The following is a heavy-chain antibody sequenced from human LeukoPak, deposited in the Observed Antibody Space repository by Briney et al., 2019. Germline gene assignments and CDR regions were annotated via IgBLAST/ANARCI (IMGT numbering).Heavy chain of an antibody. CDR3: ATRPLYYDYVWGSYRSHSYYFDY. D-gene: IGHD3-16*02. CDR2: INHSGST. Sequence: SETLSLTCAVYGGSFSGYYWSWIRHPPGKGLEWIGEINHSGSTNYNPSLKSLVTISIDTSKNHFSLKRSSVTAPDTAVYYCATRPLYYDYVWGSYRSHSYYFDYWGQGTLVTVSS. J-gene: IGHJ4*02. V-gene: IGHV4-34*01. CDR1: GGSFSGYY.